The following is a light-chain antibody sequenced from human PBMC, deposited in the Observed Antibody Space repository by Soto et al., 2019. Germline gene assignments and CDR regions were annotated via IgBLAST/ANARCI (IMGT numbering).Light chain of an antibody. CDR1: QSLSNNIY. J-gene: IGKJ1*01. CDR3: QQYYSFPPT. Sequence: EIVLTQSPGTLSFSPGERATLSCRSIQSLSNNIYLAWYQQKPGQAPGLLIYGASIRATGIPARFSGSGSGTDFTLTISCLQSEDFATYYCQQYYSFPPTFGQGTKVDI. CDR2: GAS. V-gene: IGKV3-20*01.